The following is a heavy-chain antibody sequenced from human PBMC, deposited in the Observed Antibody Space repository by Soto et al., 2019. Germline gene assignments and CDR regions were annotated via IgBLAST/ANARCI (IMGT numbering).Heavy chain of an antibody. CDR1: GFTFSDYG. J-gene: IGHJ4*02. V-gene: IGHV3-30*18. Sequence: ESGGGVVQPGRSLRLSCAASGFTFSDYGMHWVRQAPGKGLEWVAVISYDGNNKYYADSVKGRFTISRDNSKNTLYLQMNSLRTEDTAVFYCVKDGGDSSAHFDNWGQGTLVTVSS. D-gene: IGHD6-25*01. CDR2: ISYDGNNK. CDR3: VKDGGDSSAHFDN.